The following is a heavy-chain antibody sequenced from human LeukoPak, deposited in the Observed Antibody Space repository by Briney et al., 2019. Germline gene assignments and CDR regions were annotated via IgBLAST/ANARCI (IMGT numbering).Heavy chain of an antibody. CDR2: FDPEDGET. V-gene: IGHV1-24*01. J-gene: IGHJ4*02. CDR3: ATLWYSSGWYTN. CDR1: GYTLTELS. Sequence: ASVKVSCKVSGYTLTELSMHWVRQAPGKGLEWMGGFDPEDGETIYAQKFQGRVTMTEDTSTDTAYMELSSLRSEDTAVYYCATLWYSSGWYTNWGQGPLVTVSS. D-gene: IGHD6-19*01.